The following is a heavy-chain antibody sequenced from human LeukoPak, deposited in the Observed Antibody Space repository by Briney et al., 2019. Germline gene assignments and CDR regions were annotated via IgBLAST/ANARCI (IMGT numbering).Heavy chain of an antibody. CDR1: GGSFSGYY. V-gene: IGHV4-34*01. J-gene: IGHJ5*02. D-gene: IGHD2-8*02. Sequence: PSETLSLTCAVYGGSFSGYYWSWIRQPPGKGLEWIGEINHSGSTNYNPSLKSRVTISVDTSKNQFSLKLSSVTAADTAVYYCARGSGLIRTYWAPKWFDPWGQGTLVTVSS. CDR2: INHSGST. CDR3: ARGSGLIRTYWAPKWFDP.